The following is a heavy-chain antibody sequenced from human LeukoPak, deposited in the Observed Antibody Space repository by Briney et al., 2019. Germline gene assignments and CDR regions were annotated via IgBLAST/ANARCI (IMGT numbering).Heavy chain of an antibody. J-gene: IGHJ5*02. V-gene: IGHV3-66*01. Sequence: PGGSLRLSCAASGFTFSSYEMNWVRQAPGRGLEWVSVIYSGGTTYYADSVKGRFTISRDNSKNTLYLQMNSLRAEDTAVYYCAKDLEDIVVVPAASFDPWGQGTLVTVSS. CDR2: IYSGGTT. D-gene: IGHD2-2*01. CDR3: AKDLEDIVVVPAASFDP. CDR1: GFTFSSYE.